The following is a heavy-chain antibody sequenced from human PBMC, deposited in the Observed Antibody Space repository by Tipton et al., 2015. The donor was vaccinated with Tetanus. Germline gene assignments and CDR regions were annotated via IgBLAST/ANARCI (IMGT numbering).Heavy chain of an antibody. J-gene: IGHJ2*01. Sequence: SLRLSCVASGFTFSAYWMHWVRQAPGKGLVWVSRMNSDGSYIAYADSVKGRFTISRDNAKNTLFLQMSSLRGEDTAVYYCARGSTGWANWYFDLWGRGTRVTVSS. D-gene: IGHD6-19*01. CDR3: ARGSTGWANWYFDL. V-gene: IGHV3-74*01. CDR2: MNSDGSYI. CDR1: GFTFSAYW.